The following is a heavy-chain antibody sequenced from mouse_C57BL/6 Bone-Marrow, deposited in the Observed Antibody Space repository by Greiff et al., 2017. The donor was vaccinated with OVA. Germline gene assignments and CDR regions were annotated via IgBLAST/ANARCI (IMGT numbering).Heavy chain of an antibody. J-gene: IGHJ3*01. V-gene: IGHV5-2*01. CDR3: ARHERGGWFAY. CDR1: EYEFPSHD. CDR2: INSDGGST. Sequence: VQLKQSGGGLVQPGESLKLSCESNEYEFPSHDMSWVRKTPEKRLELVADINSDGGSTYYPDTMERRFIISRDNTKKTLYLQMRSLRSEDTALYYCARHERGGWFAYWGQGTLVTVSA.